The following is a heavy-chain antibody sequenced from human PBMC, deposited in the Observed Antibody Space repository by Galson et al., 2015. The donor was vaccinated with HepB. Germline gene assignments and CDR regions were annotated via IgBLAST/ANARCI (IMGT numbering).Heavy chain of an antibody. V-gene: IGHV1-18*01. Sequence: SVKVSCKASGYSFSNYGLSWIRQAPGPGLEWMGWFSGYDGSTNYAQTFQGRVTMTADASTGTAYLELRNLRSDDTAVYYCARDSRLELRLNNYFSYGMDVWGQGSAVIVSS. D-gene: IGHD1-1*01. CDR1: GYSFSNYG. J-gene: IGHJ6*02. CDR3: ARDSRLELRLNNYFSYGMDV. CDR2: FSGYDGST.